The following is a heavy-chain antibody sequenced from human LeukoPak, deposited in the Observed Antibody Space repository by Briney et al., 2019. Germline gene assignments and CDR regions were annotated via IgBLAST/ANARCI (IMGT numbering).Heavy chain of an antibody. CDR3: ARDAMTSVTTSPYYFDY. D-gene: IGHD4-17*01. J-gene: IGHJ4*02. Sequence: ASVKVSCKASGYTFTGYYMHWVRQAPGQGLEWMGIIIPSGGSTTYAQKFQGRVTMTRDTSTSTVYMELSSLRSQDTAVYYCARDAMTSVTTSPYYFDYWGQGTLVTVSS. CDR2: IIPSGGST. V-gene: IGHV1-46*01. CDR1: GYTFTGYY.